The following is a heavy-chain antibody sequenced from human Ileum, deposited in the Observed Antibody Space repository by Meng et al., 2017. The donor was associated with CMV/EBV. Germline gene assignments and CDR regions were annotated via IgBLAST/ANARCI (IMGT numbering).Heavy chain of an antibody. CDR3: ARGSGSYLDY. D-gene: IGHD1-26*01. J-gene: IGHJ4*02. CDR2: INPNSGGT. CDR1: GYTFTDYY. Sequence: ASVQVSCKASGYTFTDYYMHWVRHAPGQGLEWMGWINPNSGGTNYAQKFQGRVTMTRDKSISTAYMELSRLRSDDTAVYYCARGSGSYLDYWGQGTLVTVSS. V-gene: IGHV1-2*02.